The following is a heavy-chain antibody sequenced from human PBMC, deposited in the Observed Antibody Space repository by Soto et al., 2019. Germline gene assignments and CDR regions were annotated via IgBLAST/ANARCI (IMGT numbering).Heavy chain of an antibody. V-gene: IGHV3-33*01. J-gene: IGHJ4*02. CDR3: ARETDFGDYFDP. D-gene: IGHD4-17*01. CDR1: GFIFRSFG. CDR2: TWYDGRNK. Sequence: QVQLVESGGGVVQPGRSLRLSCAASGFIFRSFGMHWVRQAPGKGLEWVATTWYDGRNKYYADSVRGRFTISRDNSNNMLYLQMNNLRGVDTAVYYCARETDFGDYFDPWGQGTLVTVSS.